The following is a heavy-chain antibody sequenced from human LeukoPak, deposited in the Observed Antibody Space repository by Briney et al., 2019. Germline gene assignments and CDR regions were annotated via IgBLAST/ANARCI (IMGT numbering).Heavy chain of an antibody. CDR2: ISAYNGNT. V-gene: IGHV1-18*01. CDR1: GYTFTSYG. J-gene: IGHJ4*02. CDR3: ARVRETYYDFWSGYYPGNFDY. Sequence: GASVKVSCKASGYTFTSYGISWVRQAPGQGLEWMGWISAYNGNTNYAQKLQGRVTMTTDTSTSTAYMELRSLRSDDTAVYYCARVRETYYDFWSGYYPGNFDYWGQGTLVTVSS. D-gene: IGHD3-3*01.